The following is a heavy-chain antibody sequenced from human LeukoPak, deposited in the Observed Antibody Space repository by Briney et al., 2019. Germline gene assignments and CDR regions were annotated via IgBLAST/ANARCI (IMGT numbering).Heavy chain of an antibody. CDR3: ARGCSSTSCPLDAFDI. CDR1: GGSISSGGYY. CDR2: IYHSGST. V-gene: IGHV4-30-2*05. Sequence: PSQTLSLTCTVSGGSISSGGYYWSWIRQPPGKGLEWIGYIYHSGSTYYNPSLKSRVTISVDTSKNQFSLKLSSVTAADTAVYYCARGCSSTSCPLDAFDIWGQGTMVTVSS. D-gene: IGHD2-2*01. J-gene: IGHJ3*02.